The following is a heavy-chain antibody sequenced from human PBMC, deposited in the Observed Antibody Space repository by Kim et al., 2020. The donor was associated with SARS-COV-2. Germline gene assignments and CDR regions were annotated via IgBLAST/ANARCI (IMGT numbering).Heavy chain of an antibody. D-gene: IGHD3-10*01. V-gene: IGHV4-34*01. J-gene: IGHJ5*02. CDR3: ARGSSGSRYYYGSGSYGGPFDR. Sequence: SETLSLTCAVYGGSFSGYYWSWIRQPPGKGLEWIGEINHSGSTNYNPSLKSRVTISVDTSKNQFSLKLSSVTAADTAVYYCARGSSGSRYYYGSGSYGGPFDRWGQGTLVTVSS. CDR2: INHSGST. CDR1: GGSFSGYY.